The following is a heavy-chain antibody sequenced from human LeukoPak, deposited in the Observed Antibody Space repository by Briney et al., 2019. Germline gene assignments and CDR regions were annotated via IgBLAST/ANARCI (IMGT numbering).Heavy chain of an antibody. J-gene: IGHJ4*02. CDR1: GYTFTSYG. V-gene: IGHV1-2*02. Sequence: ASVKVSCKASGYTFTSYGISWVRQAPGQGLEWMGWINPNTGGTKYAQKFQGRVTMTRDTSISTAYMELTWLKSDDTAVCYCARDSATAAAAELDYWGQGTLVTVPS. CDR3: ARDSATAAAAELDY. CDR2: INPNTGGT. D-gene: IGHD6-13*01.